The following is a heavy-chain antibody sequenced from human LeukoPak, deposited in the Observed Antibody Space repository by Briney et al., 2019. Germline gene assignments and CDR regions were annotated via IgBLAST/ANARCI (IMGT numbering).Heavy chain of an antibody. Sequence: NSSETLFLTCTVSGGSISSYYWSWIRQPPGKGLEWIGYIYYSGSTNYNPSLKSRVTISVDTSKNQFSLKLSSVTAADTAVYYCARLPRGLVRGRYFDYWGQGTLVTVSS. CDR1: GGSISSYY. V-gene: IGHV4-59*08. CDR3: ARLPRGLVRGRYFDY. D-gene: IGHD3-10*01. CDR2: IYYSGST. J-gene: IGHJ4*02.